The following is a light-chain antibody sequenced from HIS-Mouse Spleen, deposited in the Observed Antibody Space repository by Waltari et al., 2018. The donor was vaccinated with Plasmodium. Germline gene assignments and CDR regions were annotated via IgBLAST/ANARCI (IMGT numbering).Light chain of an antibody. CDR2: DAS. CDR1: QDISNY. Sequence: DIQMTQSPSSLSASVGDRVTITCQASQDISNYLNWYQQNPGKAPKLLIYDASNLEAGVPSRVSGSGSGTEFTFTISSLQPEDIATYYCQQYDNLPPLFTFGPGTKVDIK. CDR3: QQYDNLPPLFT. J-gene: IGKJ3*01. V-gene: IGKV1-33*01.